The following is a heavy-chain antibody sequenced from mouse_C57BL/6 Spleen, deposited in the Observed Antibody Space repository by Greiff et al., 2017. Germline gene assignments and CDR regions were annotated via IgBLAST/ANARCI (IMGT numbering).Heavy chain of an antibody. CDR3: ARYYGSSYAMAY. J-gene: IGHJ4*01. CDR2: IHPNSGST. V-gene: IGHV1-64*01. D-gene: IGHD1-1*01. Sequence: QVQLQQPGAELVKPGASVKLSCKASGYTFTSYWMHWVKQRPGQGLEWIGMIHPNSGSTNYNEKFKSKATLTVDKSSSTAYMQLSSLTSEDSAVYYCARYYGSSYAMAYWGQGTSVTVSS. CDR1: GYTFTSYW.